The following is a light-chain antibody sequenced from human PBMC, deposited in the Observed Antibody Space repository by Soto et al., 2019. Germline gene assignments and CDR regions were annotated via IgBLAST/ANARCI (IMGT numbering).Light chain of an antibody. Sequence: EFVLAQSPGTLSLSPGERVTLSCRTSQSVGSSLAWYQQVPGQAPRLLIYDASTRATGIPDRFSGGGSGTEFTLTISSLQSEDFVVYYCQQYNSWPPITFGQGTRLEIK. V-gene: IGKV3-15*01. CDR1: QSVGSS. CDR2: DAS. J-gene: IGKJ5*01. CDR3: QQYNSWPPIT.